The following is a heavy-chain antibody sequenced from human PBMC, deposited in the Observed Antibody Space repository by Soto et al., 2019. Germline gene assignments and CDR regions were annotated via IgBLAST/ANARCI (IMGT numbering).Heavy chain of an antibody. J-gene: IGHJ4*02. Sequence: PGGSLRLSCTASGFTFGDYAMNWLRQAPGKGLEWVGLIRSKGYGGTTEYAASVKGRFTISRDDSKSIAYLQMNSLKTEDTAVYYCTRDRRLEYQLLDYWGQGTLVTVSS. D-gene: IGHD2-2*01. CDR3: TRDRRLEYQLLDY. CDR2: IRSKGYGGTT. CDR1: GFTFGDYA. V-gene: IGHV3-49*03.